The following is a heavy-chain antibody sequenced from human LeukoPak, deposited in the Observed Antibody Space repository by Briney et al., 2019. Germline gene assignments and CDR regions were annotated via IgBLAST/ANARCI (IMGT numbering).Heavy chain of an antibody. CDR3: AAKTSH. V-gene: IGHV3-74*01. D-gene: IGHD4-11*01. CDR1: GFTINSYW. Sequence: WGSLRLSCAASGFTINSYWMHWVRQAPGKGLVWVSRINTDGSSTVYADSVRGRFTISRDNAKNTLYLQMNSLRAEDTAVYYCAAKTSHWGQGTLVTVSS. J-gene: IGHJ4*02. CDR2: INTDGSST.